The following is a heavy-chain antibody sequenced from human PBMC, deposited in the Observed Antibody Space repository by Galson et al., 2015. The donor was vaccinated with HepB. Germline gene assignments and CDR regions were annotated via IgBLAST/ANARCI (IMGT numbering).Heavy chain of an antibody. J-gene: IGHJ3*02. Sequence: SETLSLTCTVSGGSISSYYWSWIRQPPGKGLEWIGYVYYSGSTNYNPSLKSRVTISVDTSKNQFSLKLSSVTAADTAVYYCARREDAFDIWGQGTMVTVSS. V-gene: IGHV4-59*08. CDR3: ARREDAFDI. CDR2: VYYSGST. CDR1: GGSISSYY.